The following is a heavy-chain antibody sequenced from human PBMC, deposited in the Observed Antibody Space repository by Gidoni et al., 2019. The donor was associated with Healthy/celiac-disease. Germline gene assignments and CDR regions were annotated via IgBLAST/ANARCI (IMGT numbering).Heavy chain of an antibody. CDR3: TTDAEVDFWSGYFDY. D-gene: IGHD3-3*01. Sequence: EVQLVESGGGVVKPGGSLRLSCAASGFTFSKAWMNWVRQAPGKWLEWVGRIKSKTYGGTTDYAAPVKGRFTISRDDSKNTLYLQMNSLKTEDTAVYYCTTDAEVDFWSGYFDYWGQGTLVTVSS. CDR1: GFTFSKAW. CDR2: IKSKTYGGTT. J-gene: IGHJ4*02. V-gene: IGHV3-15*07.